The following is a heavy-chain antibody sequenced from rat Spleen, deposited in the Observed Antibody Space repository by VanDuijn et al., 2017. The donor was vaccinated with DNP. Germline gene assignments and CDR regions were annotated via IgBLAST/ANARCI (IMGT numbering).Heavy chain of an antibody. D-gene: IGHD1-1*01. J-gene: IGHJ3*01. V-gene: IGHV5-20*01. Sequence: EVQLVESGGGLVQPGRSLKLSCAASGFTFSDYYMAWVRQAPTKGLEWVAYISYDGATYYGDSVKGRFTISRDNAKSTLYLQMNSLRSEDTATYFCAIYFYSGDNWFGYWGQGTLVTVSS. CDR1: GFTFSDYY. CDR2: ISYDGAT. CDR3: AIYFYSGDNWFGY.